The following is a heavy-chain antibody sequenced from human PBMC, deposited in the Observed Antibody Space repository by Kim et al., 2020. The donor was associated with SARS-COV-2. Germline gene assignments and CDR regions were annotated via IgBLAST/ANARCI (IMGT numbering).Heavy chain of an antibody. V-gene: IGHV3-23*01. CDR3: TKRTSGAWPFDY. D-gene: IGHD2-2*01. J-gene: IGHJ4*02. CDR1: GFTFTSYA. Sequence: GGSLRLSCEASGFTFTSYAMTWVRQAPGKGLEWVASIGITGGNTYYADSVKGRFTISRDNSRDTLFLHMNSLRAEDTAVYYCTKRTSGAWPFDYWGQGTLGTVSS. CDR2: IGITGGNT.